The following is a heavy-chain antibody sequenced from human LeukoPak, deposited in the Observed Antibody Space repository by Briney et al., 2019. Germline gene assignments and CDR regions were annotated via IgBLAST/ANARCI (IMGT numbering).Heavy chain of an antibody. CDR2: MNPNSGNT. V-gene: IGHV1-8*01. CDR3: AGGASRSYWFDP. CDR1: GYTFASYD. Sequence: GASVEVSCKASGYTFASYDINWVRQATGQGLGWRGGMNPNSGNTGYAQKFQDRVTMTRNTSISTAYMELSSLRSEDTAVYYCAGGASRSYWFDPWGQGTLVTVSS. J-gene: IGHJ5*02. D-gene: IGHD3-16*02.